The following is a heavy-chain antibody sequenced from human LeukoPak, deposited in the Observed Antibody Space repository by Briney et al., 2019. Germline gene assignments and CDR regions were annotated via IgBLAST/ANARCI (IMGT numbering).Heavy chain of an antibody. D-gene: IGHD6-13*01. J-gene: IGHJ4*02. CDR3: ARLSVGIAAAFDY. CDR2: IRYDGSNK. V-gene: IGHV3-30*02. CDR1: GFTFSSYG. Sequence: PGGSLRLSCAASGFTFSSYGMHWARQAPGKGLEWVAFIRYDGSNKYYADSVKGRFTISRDNSKNTLYLQMNSLRAEDTAVYYCARLSVGIAAAFDYWGQGTLVTVSS.